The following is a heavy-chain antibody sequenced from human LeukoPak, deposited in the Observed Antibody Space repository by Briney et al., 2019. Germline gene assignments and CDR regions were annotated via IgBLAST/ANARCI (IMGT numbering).Heavy chain of an antibody. V-gene: IGHV4-59*01. Sequence: NPSETLSLTCSVSGGSISGNYWSWLRQSPEKGLEWIGYIHSLGGTNYNPSLKSRVTITLVTSNNQFSLKMTSMTAADTAVYYCARQISGNYGSSPVFVSWGQGSLVTVSS. J-gene: IGHJ4*02. CDR2: IHSLGGT. CDR1: GGSISGNY. D-gene: IGHD3-22*01. CDR3: ARQISGNYGSSPVFVS.